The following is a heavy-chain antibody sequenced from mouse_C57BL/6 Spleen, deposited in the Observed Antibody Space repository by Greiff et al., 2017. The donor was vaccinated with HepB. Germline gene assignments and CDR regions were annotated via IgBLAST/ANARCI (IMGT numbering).Heavy chain of an antibody. CDR3: ARQGYYSNYGYPYYAMDY. CDR1: GYTFTSYW. CDR2: INPSNGGT. J-gene: IGHJ4*01. V-gene: IGHV1-53*01. Sequence: QVQLQQPGTELVKPGASVKLSCKASGYTFTSYWMHWVKQRPGQGLEWIGNINPSNGGTNYNEKFKSKATLTVDKSSSTAYMQLSSLTAEDSAVYYCARQGYYSNYGYPYYAMDYWGQGTSVTVSS. D-gene: IGHD2-5*01.